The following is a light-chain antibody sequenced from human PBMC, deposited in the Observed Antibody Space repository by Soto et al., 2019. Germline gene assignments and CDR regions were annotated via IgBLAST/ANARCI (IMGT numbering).Light chain of an antibody. CDR3: QQYNNWPPRIT. CDR1: QSVSSN. Sequence: EIVMTQSPATLSVSPGERATLSCRASQSVSSNLAWYQQRPGQAPRLLIYGASTRATGVPARFSGSGSGTEFTLTINSLQSEDFVVYYCQQYNNWPPRITFGPGTKVEIK. V-gene: IGKV3-15*01. CDR2: GAS. J-gene: IGKJ3*01.